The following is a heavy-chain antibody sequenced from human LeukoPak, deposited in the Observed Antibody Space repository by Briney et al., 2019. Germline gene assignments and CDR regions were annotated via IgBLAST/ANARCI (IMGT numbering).Heavy chain of an antibody. CDR1: GYTFTGYY. CDR2: INCNTGGT. J-gene: IGHJ4*02. Sequence: EASVKVSCKASGYTFTGYYLHWVRQAPGQGLEWMGWINCNTGGTNSAQKFQGGVTMTRDTSISTVYMELSRLIFDDTAVYYCARDKATVTTPYFDYWGQGTQVTVSS. CDR3: ARDKATVTTPYFDY. V-gene: IGHV1-2*02. D-gene: IGHD4-17*01.